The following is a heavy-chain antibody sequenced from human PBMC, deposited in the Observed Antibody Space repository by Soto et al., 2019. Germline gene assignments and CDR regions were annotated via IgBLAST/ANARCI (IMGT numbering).Heavy chain of an antibody. CDR2: MNPGSGDT. CDR1: GYSFTNND. Sequence: ASVKVSCKASGYSFTNNDVSWVRQATGQGPEWMGWMNPGSGDTGYAQKFQGRVTMTRDISIATAYMELSSLRSDDTAIYYCARMATFGSLNWFDPWGQGTLVTVSS. CDR3: ARMATFGSLNWFDP. J-gene: IGHJ5*02. V-gene: IGHV1-8*01. D-gene: IGHD3-16*01.